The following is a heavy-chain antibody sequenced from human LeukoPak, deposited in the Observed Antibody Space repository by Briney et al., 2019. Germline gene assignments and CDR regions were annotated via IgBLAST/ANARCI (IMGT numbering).Heavy chain of an antibody. D-gene: IGHD5-12*01. CDR2: IIPILGMA. J-gene: IGHJ4*02. V-gene: IGHV1-69*04. CDR1: GGTFSSYA. Sequence: SVKVSCKASGGTFSSYAISWVRQAPGQGLEWMGRIIPILGMANYAQKFQGRVTITADKSTSTAYMELSSLRSEDTAVCYCARGPGSGYDLGYWGQGTLVTVSS. CDR3: ARGPGSGYDLGY.